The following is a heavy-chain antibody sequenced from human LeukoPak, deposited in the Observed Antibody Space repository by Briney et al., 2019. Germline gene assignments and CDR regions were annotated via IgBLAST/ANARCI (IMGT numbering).Heavy chain of an antibody. V-gene: IGHV1-69*13. CDR1: GGTFSSYA. Sequence: ASVKVSCKASGGTFSSYATSWVRQAPGQGLEWMGGIIPIFGTANYAQKFQGRVTITADESTSTAYMELSSLRSEDTAVYYCARDGYCSSTSCYTGVYYYYGMDVWGQGTTDTVSS. J-gene: IGHJ6*02. CDR2: IIPIFGTA. CDR3: ARDGYCSSTSCYTGVYYYYGMDV. D-gene: IGHD2-2*02.